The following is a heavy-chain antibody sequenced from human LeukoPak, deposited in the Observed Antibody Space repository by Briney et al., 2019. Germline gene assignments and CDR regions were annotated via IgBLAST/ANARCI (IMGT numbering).Heavy chain of an antibody. Sequence: GASVKVSCKASGGTFSSYAISWVRQAPGQGLEWMGGIIPIFGTANYAQKFQGRVTITTDESTSTAYMELSSLRSEDTAVYYCARDPYSGSPSGWFDPWGQGTLVTVSS. J-gene: IGHJ5*02. CDR2: IIPIFGTA. CDR3: ARDPYSGSPSGWFDP. D-gene: IGHD1-26*01. CDR1: GGTFSSYA. V-gene: IGHV1-69*05.